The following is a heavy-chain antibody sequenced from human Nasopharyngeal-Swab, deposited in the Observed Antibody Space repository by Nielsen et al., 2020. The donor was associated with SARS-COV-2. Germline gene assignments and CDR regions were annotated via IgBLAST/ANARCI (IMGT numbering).Heavy chain of an antibody. CDR1: GGSFNGFY. CDR2: INHNERT. CDR3: ARGGVVVGYYGMDV. V-gene: IGHV4-34*01. J-gene: IGHJ6*02. Sequence: SETLSLTCSVSGGSFNGFYWNWIRQPPGKGLEWIGEINHNERTNYNPSLKSRVTISVDTSKNQFSLKLSSVTAADTAVYYCARGGVVVGYYGMDVWGQGTTVTVSS. D-gene: IGHD2-2*01.